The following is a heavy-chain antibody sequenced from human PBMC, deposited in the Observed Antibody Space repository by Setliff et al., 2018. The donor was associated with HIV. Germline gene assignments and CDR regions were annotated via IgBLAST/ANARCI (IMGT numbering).Heavy chain of an antibody. CDR2: IYISGST. CDR3: VREGGRITMVRGVPSGGLDV. CDR1: GGSFSAYY. J-gene: IGHJ6*02. Sequence: SETLSLTCAVFGGSFSAYYWSWIRQPAGKGLEWIGRIYISGSTNYNPSLKSRVTISVDTSKNHFSLNLSSVTAAETAVYYCVREGGRITMVRGVPSGGLDVWGQGTTVTVSS. D-gene: IGHD3-10*01. V-gene: IGHV4-4*07.